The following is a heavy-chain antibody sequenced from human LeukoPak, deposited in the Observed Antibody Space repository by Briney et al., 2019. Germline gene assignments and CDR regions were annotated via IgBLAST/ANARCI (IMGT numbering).Heavy chain of an antibody. CDR2: INPKSYST. CDR1: GYSFTVYY. CDR3: AREILVAGHRAVDF. Sequence: ASVKVSCKASGYSFTVYYIHWLRQAPGQGLEWMGWINPKSYSTNYAQKFQGRVTMTRDTSISTAYMELSKLRSDDKAVYYCAREILVAGHRAVDFWGQGTLVTVSS. V-gene: IGHV1-2*02. J-gene: IGHJ4*02. D-gene: IGHD6-19*01.